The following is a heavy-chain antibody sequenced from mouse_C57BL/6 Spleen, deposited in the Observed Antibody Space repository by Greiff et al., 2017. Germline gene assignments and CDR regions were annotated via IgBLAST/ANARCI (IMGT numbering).Heavy chain of an antibody. J-gene: IGHJ1*03. Sequence: EVKLMESGPGLVKPSQSLSLTCSVTGYSITSGYYWNWIRQFPGNKLEWMGYISYDGSNNYNPSLKNRISITRDTSKNQFFLKLNSVTTEDTATYYCARGGGDYYGPFWYFDVWGTGTTVTVSS. D-gene: IGHD1-1*01. CDR3: ARGGGDYYGPFWYFDV. CDR2: ISYDGSN. CDR1: GYSITSGYY. V-gene: IGHV3-6*01.